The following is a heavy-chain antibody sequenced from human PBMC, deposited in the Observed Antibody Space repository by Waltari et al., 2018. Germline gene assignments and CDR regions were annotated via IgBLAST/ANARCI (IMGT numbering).Heavy chain of an antibody. V-gene: IGHV4-34*01. D-gene: IGHD2-2*01. Sequence: QVQLHQWGAGLLEPSETLSLTCAVYGVSLSGYYGSWIRQTPWKGMEWIGEINYSGNAHYNSSLKSRVTISVDTSKNLIFLKLSSVTAADTAVYYCARDLGIGCSSSSCYGGALESWGQGTMVTVSS. CDR1: GVSLSGYY. CDR2: INYSGNA. J-gene: IGHJ3*01. CDR3: ARDLGIGCSSSSCYGGALES.